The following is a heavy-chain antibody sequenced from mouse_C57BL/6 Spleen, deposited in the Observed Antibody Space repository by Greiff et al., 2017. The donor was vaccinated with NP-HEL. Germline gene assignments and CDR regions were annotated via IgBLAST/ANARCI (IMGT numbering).Heavy chain of an antibody. J-gene: IGHJ1*03. Sequence: VQLQQPGAELVKPGASVKLSCKASGYTFTSYWMQWVKQRPGQGLEWIGEIDPSDSYTNYNQKFKGKATLTVDTSSSTAYMQLSSLTSEDSAVYYCARKGNGNSWYFDVWGTGTTVTVSS. CDR2: IDPSDSYT. V-gene: IGHV1-50*01. CDR1: GYTFTSYW. CDR3: ARKGNGNSWYFDV. D-gene: IGHD2-1*01.